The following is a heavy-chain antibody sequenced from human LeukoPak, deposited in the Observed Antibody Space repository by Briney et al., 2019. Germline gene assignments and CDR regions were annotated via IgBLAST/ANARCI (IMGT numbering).Heavy chain of an antibody. Sequence: PGGSLRLSCAASGFTFSTYSMNWVRQAPGKGLEWVSSISSSSSNMYYADSVKGRFTISRDNAKNSLYLQMNSLRAEDTALYYCASSGYCSSTNCYADYWGQGTLVTVSS. J-gene: IGHJ4*02. CDR1: GFTFSTYS. CDR3: ASSGYCSSTNCYADY. D-gene: IGHD2-2*01. V-gene: IGHV3-21*01. CDR2: ISSSSSNM.